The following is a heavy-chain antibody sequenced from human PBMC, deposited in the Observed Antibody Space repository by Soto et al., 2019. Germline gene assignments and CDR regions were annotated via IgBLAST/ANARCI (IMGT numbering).Heavy chain of an antibody. J-gene: IGHJ5*02. V-gene: IGHV3-7*04. D-gene: IGHD6-13*01. CDR2: IKQDGSEK. Sequence: EVQLVESGGGLVQPGGSLRLSCAASGFTFSSYWMSWVRQAPGKGLEWVANIKQDGSEKYYVDSVKGRFTISRDNAKNSLYLQMNSLRAEDTAVYYCARDLGQQLVRWFDPWGQGTLVNVSS. CDR3: ARDLGQQLVRWFDP. CDR1: GFTFSSYW.